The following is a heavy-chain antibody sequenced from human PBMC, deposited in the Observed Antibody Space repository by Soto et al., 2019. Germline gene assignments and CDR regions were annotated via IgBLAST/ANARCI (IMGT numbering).Heavy chain of an antibody. Sequence: QVQLVQSGAEVKKPGSSVKVSCKASGGTFSSYAISWVRQAPGQGLEWMGGIIPIFGTANYAQKFQGRVTITADESTSTAYMELSSLRSEATAVYYCARVPTRSSSGHYYYYYGMDVWGQGTTVTVSS. V-gene: IGHV1-69*12. D-gene: IGHD6-19*01. J-gene: IGHJ6*02. CDR2: IIPIFGTA. CDR1: GGTFSSYA. CDR3: ARVPTRSSSGHYYYYYGMDV.